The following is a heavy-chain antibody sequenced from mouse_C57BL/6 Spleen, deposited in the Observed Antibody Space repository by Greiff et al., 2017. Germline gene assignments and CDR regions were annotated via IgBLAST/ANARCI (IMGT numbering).Heavy chain of an antibody. J-gene: IGHJ3*01. CDR2: IYPGDGDT. CDR3: AREGKETFAWFAY. CDR1: GYAFSSSW. Sequence: QVQLQQSGPELVKPGASVKISCKASGYAFSSSWMNWVKQRPGKGLEWIGRIYPGDGDTNYNGKFKGKATLTADKSSSTAYMQLSSLTSEDSAVYFCAREGKETFAWFAYWGQGTLVTVSA. V-gene: IGHV1-82*01.